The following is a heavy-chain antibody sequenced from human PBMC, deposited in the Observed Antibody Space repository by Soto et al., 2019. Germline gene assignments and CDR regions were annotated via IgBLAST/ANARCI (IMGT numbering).Heavy chain of an antibody. J-gene: IGHJ4*02. CDR1: GFTFSVYS. V-gene: IGHV3-48*02. Sequence: EVQLVESGGDLVQREGSLRLSCVASGFTFSVYSMNWVRQAPGKGLEWFSYITGDTKTIKYADSVKGRFTISRDNAKNSVYLQMNSLRDEDTAVYYCARSVEGHFDYWGQGAVGTVSS. CDR3: ARSVEGHFDY. CDR2: ITGDTKTI. D-gene: IGHD6-19*01.